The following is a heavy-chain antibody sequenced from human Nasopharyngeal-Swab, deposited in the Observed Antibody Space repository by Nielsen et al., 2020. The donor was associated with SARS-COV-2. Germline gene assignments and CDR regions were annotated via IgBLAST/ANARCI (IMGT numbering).Heavy chain of an antibody. CDR3: AKDRRVEPTRWYFDY. CDR1: GITFNNYA. Sequence: GESLKISCAASGITFNNYAMSWVRQGPGKGLEWVSALSAPGNAYYADSVKGRFTISRDNSKNTLYLQMSSLGAEDTAVYYCAKDRRVEPTRWYFDYWGQGTLVTVSS. V-gene: IGHV3-23*01. J-gene: IGHJ4*02. D-gene: IGHD1-1*01. CDR2: LSAPGNA.